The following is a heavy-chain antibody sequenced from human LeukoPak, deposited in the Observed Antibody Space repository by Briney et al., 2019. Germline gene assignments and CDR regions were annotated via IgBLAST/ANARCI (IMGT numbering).Heavy chain of an antibody. V-gene: IGHV3-11*01. CDR3: ARDGVWFDP. CDR2: ISSSGNTM. J-gene: IGHJ5*02. Sequence: GGALRLSCAASGFPFSDYYMSWSPQARGKGLEWVSYISSSGNTMYYADSVKGRFTISRDNAKNSLYLQMNSLRAEDTAVYYCARDGVWFDPWGQGTLVTVSS. D-gene: IGHD3-10*01. CDR1: GFPFSDYY.